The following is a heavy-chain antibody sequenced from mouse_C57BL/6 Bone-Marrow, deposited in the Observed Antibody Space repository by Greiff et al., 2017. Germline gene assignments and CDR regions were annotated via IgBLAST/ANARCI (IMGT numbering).Heavy chain of an antibody. CDR1: GYTFTDYE. Sequence: QVQLQQSGAELVRPGASVTLSCKASGYTFTDYEMHWVKQTPVHGLEWIGAIDPETGGTAYHQKFKGKAILTADKSSGTAYMELRSLTSEGSAVYYCTRWGVLYYSNYGAMDYWGQGTSVTVSS. V-gene: IGHV1-15*01. CDR3: TRWGVLYYSNYGAMDY. CDR2: IDPETGGT. D-gene: IGHD2-5*01. J-gene: IGHJ4*01.